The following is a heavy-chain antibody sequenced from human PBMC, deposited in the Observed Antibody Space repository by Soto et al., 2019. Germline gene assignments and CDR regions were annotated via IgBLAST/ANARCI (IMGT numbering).Heavy chain of an antibody. CDR3: VSQRTSVLTQAYFDY. CDR1: GGSVSDSNYY. D-gene: IGHD2-8*01. Sequence: SETLSLTCTVSGGSVSDSNYYWGWIRQSPGKGLEWIGSVYYRGRSYSKSSVKSRVTISVDTSKNQFSLNLNSVTASDTAVYFCVSQRTSVLTQAYFDYWGPGALVTVSS. J-gene: IGHJ4*02. V-gene: IGHV4-39*01. CDR2: VYYRGRS.